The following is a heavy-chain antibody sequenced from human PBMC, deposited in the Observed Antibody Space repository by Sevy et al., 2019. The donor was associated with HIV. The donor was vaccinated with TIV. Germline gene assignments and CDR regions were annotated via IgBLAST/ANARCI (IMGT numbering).Heavy chain of an antibody. CDR1: GFTFTYAW. Sequence: GALRLSCAASGFTFTYAWMSWVRQAPGKGLEWVGRIKSKADGGTTDYGAPVKGRFTISRDDSKNTLFLQMNSLKGEDTAGYYCATDPIIVLMVTDGMDVWGQGTTVTVSS. V-gene: IGHV3-15*01. CDR3: ATDPIIVLMVTDGMDV. CDR2: IKSKADGGTT. D-gene: IGHD3-22*01. J-gene: IGHJ6*02.